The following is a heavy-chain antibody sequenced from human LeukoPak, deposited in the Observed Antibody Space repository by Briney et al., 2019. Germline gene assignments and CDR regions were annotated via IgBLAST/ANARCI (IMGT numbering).Heavy chain of an antibody. Sequence: GASVKVSCKASGYTFTSYDINWVRQATGQGLEWMGWMNPNSGNTGYAQKFQGRVTMTRNTSISTAYMELSSLRSEDTAVYYCARVSSGDCSGGSCYSPLFYDMDVWGQGTTVTVSS. CDR1: GYTFTSYD. J-gene: IGHJ6*02. CDR3: ARVSSGDCSGGSCYSPLFYDMDV. D-gene: IGHD2-15*01. CDR2: MNPNSGNT. V-gene: IGHV1-8*01.